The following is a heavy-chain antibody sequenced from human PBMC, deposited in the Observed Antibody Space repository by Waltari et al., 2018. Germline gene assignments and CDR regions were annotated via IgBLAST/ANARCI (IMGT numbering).Heavy chain of an antibody. D-gene: IGHD2-8*01. Sequence: QVQLVQSGAEVKRPGASVKFSCQTSGYTFTDSYIHWVRQAPGQGLEWLGWIDPNSGGTNYAQRFQGRVTMTGDTTMNTAYMELTSLTSDDTALYYCARERAGLSEDGAKDYWGQGALVSVSS. CDR2: IDPNSGGT. CDR3: ARERAGLSEDGAKDY. J-gene: IGHJ4*02. V-gene: IGHV1-2*02. CDR1: GYTFTDSY.